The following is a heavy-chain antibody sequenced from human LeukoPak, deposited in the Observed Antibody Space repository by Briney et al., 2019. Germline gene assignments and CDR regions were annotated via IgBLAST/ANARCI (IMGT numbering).Heavy chain of an antibody. D-gene: IGHD1-7*01. V-gene: IGHV3-23*01. CDR1: GFTFSNNA. CDR3: AKYKLRAPDY. Sequence: GGSLRLSCAASGFTFSNNAMNWVRQAPGKGLEWVSAVSYNGGSTYYADSVKGRFTISRDNSKNTLYLQMNSLRAEDTAVYYCAKYKLRAPDYWGQGTLVTVSS. CDR2: VSYNGGST. J-gene: IGHJ4*02.